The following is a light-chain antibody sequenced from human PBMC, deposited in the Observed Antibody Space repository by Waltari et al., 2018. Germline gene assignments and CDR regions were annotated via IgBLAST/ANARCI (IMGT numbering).Light chain of an antibody. CDR2: EGS. CDR1: SSDVGTYNL. Sequence: QSALTQPASVSGSPGQSITTSCTGTSSDVGTYNLVSWYQQHPGKAPKLLIYEGSKRPSGVSARFSGSRSGNTASLTISGLQADDEGYYYCCSYAGGRTWVFGGGTKLTVL. J-gene: IGLJ3*02. V-gene: IGLV2-23*01. CDR3: CSYAGGRTWV.